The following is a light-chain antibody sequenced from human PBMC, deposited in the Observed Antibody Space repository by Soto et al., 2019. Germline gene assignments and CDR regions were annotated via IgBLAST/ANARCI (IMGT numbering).Light chain of an antibody. CDR1: QSIGGW. CDR3: QQYNSYPWT. Sequence: DSQMTQSPAPLSASVGDTVTITCRASQSIGGWLAWYQQKPGKAPKLLIYDVSSLESGVPSRFSGSGSGTEFTLAISSLQPDDFATYYCQQYNSYPWTFGQGTKVDIK. J-gene: IGKJ1*01. CDR2: DVS. V-gene: IGKV1-5*01.